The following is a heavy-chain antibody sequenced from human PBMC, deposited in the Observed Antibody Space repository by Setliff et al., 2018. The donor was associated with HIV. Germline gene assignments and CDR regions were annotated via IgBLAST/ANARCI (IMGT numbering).Heavy chain of an antibody. D-gene: IGHD1-26*01. CDR1: GYTFTAYY. CDR2: INPNSGGT. CDR3: ARGTRVGANDAFEI. V-gene: IGHV1-2*06. J-gene: IGHJ3*02. Sequence: ASVKVSCKASGYTFTAYYMHWVRQAPGQVLEWMGRINPNSGGTKYAQNFQGRVTMTRDKSISTAYMELSRLRSEDTAVYYCARGTRVGANDAFEIWGQGTMVTVSS.